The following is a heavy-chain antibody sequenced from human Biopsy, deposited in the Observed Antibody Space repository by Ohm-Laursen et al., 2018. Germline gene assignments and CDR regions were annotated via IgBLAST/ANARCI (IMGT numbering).Heavy chain of an antibody. D-gene: IGHD3-10*01. CDR1: GGPSSNYA. CDR3: AADSGSGSHFRFDY. J-gene: IGHJ4*02. V-gene: IGHV1-46*01. CDR2: INPSGSDA. Sequence: GASVKVSCKASGGPSSNYAFSWVRQAPGQGLEWIGIINPSGSDATYAQKFQGRVTMTRDTSTSTAYMDLSSLRSEDTAVYYCAADSGSGSHFRFDYWGQGALVSVSS.